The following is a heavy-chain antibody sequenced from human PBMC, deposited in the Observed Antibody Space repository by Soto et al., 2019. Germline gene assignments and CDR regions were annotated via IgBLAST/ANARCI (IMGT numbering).Heavy chain of an antibody. CDR1: GGTFSSYA. Sequence: SVKVSCKASGGTFSSYAISWVRQAPGQGLEWMGGIIPIFGTANYAQKFQGRVTITADESTSTAYMELSSLRSGDTAVYYCARGTYYDFWSGSLEYWGQGTLVTVSS. CDR2: IIPIFGTA. V-gene: IGHV1-69*13. J-gene: IGHJ4*02. D-gene: IGHD3-3*01. CDR3: ARGTYYDFWSGSLEY.